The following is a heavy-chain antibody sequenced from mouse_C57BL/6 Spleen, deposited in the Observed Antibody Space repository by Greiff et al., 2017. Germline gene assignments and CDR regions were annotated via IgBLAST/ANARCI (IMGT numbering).Heavy chain of an antibody. CDR2: IYPGGGYT. J-gene: IGHJ2*01. V-gene: IGHV1-63*01. CDR3: ARGDYYGSRGFDY. D-gene: IGHD1-1*01. CDR1: GYTFTNYW. Sequence: LVESGAELVRPGTSVKMSCKASGYTFTNYWIGWAKQRPGHGLEWIGDIYPGGGYTNYNEKFKGKATLTADKSSSTAYMQFSSLTSEDSAIYYCARGDYYGSRGFDYWGQGTTLTVSS.